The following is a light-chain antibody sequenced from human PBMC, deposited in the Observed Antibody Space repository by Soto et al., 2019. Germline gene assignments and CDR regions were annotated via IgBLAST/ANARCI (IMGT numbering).Light chain of an antibody. CDR3: QQFNSYWT. V-gene: IGKV1-5*01. Sequence: DIQMTQSPSTLSASVGDTVTITCRASQSISSWLAWYQQKPGKAPKLLIYDASSLESGFSSRFSGSGSGTAFTLYIGRVQADDFETYYSQQFNSYWTFGRGTKVEIK. J-gene: IGKJ1*01. CDR2: DAS. CDR1: QSISSW.